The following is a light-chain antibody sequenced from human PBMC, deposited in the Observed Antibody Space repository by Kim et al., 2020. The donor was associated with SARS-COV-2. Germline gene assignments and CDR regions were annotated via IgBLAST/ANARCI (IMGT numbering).Light chain of an antibody. CDR3: QQYGNLPQT. J-gene: IGKJ1*01. Sequence: EIVFTQSPATLSLSPGERATLSCRASQSLGSYFLAWYQQRPGQAPRLLIFGTSTRATGIPDRFSGSGSGADFTLTISRLEPEDFAVYYCQQYGNLPQTFGQGTKVDIK. CDR2: GTS. CDR1: QSLGSYF. V-gene: IGKV3-20*01.